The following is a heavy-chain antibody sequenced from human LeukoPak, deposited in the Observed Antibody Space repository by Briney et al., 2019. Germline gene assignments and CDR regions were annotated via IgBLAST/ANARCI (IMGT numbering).Heavy chain of an antibody. V-gene: IGHV3-23*01. CDR1: GLAFRNFA. CDR2: MTGSGGRS. CDR3: AKMKGQRLNDYCMDV. J-gene: IGHJ6*03. Sequence: GGSLRLSCEAAGLAFRNFAMSWVRQAAGKGLEWVSGMTGSGGRSYYADSLKGRFTLSRDNAKNALYLQMNSLRADNTVLYYCAKMKGQRLNDYCMDVWGKGTTVTVSS.